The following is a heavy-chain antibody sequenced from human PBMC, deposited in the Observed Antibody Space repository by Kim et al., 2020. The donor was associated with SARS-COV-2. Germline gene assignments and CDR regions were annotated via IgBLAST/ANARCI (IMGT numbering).Heavy chain of an antibody. CDR3: ARRGYSRLSYYYGMDV. CDR2: MNPNSGNT. J-gene: IGHJ6*02. D-gene: IGHD5-18*01. V-gene: IGHV1-8*01. CDR1: GYTFTSYD. Sequence: ASVKVSCKASGYTFTSYDINWVRQATGQGLEWMGWMNPNSGNTGYAQKFQGRVTMTRNTSISTAYMELSSLRSEDTAVYYCARRGYSRLSYYYGMDVWGQGTTVTVSS.